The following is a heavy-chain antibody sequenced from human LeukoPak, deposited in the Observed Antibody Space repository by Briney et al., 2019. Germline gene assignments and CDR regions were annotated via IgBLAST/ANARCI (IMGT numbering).Heavy chain of an antibody. J-gene: IGHJ4*02. CDR3: AKDGGKYYYDSSGIDY. CDR1: GFTFDDYT. CDR2: ISWDGGST. Sequence: GGSLRLSCAASGFTFDDYTMHWVRQAPGKGLEGVSLISWDGGSTYYADSVQGRFTISRDNSKNSLYLQMNSLRTEDSAFYYCAKDGGKYYYDSSGIDYWGQGTLVTVSS. V-gene: IGHV3-43*01. D-gene: IGHD3-22*01.